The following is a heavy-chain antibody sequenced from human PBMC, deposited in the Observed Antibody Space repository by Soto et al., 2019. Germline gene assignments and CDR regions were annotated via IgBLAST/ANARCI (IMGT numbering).Heavy chain of an antibody. D-gene: IGHD6-19*01. CDR3: AKNRIGGGWYFGANYYYYGMDV. CDR1: GFTFSSYA. V-gene: IGHV3-23*01. CDR2: ISGSGGST. J-gene: IGHJ6*02. Sequence: HPGGSLRLSCAASGFTFSSYAMSWVRQAPGKGLEWVSAISGSGGSTYYADSVKGRFTISRDNSKNTLYLQMNSLRAEDTAVYYCAKNRIGGGWYFGANYYYYGMDVWGQGTTVTVSS.